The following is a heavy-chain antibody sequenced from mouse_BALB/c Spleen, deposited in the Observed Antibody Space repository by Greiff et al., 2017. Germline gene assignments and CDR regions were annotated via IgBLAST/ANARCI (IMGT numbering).Heavy chain of an antibody. CDR2: IWAGGST. Sequence: VHLVESGPGLVAPSQSLSITCTVSGFSLTSYGVHWVRQPPGKGLEWLGVIWAGGSTNYNSALMSRLSISKDNSKSQVFLKMNSLQTDDTAMYYCARDDYYGSSYYAMDYWGQGTSVTVSS. V-gene: IGHV2-9*02. D-gene: IGHD1-1*01. J-gene: IGHJ4*01. CDR1: GFSLTSYG. CDR3: ARDDYYGSSYYAMDY.